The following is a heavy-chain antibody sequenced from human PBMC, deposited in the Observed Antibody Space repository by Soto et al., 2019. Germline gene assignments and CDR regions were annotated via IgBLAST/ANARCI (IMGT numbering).Heavy chain of an antibody. V-gene: IGHV5-51*01. Sequence: ECVKISWRGSGCSLSNYWIGWVRQISGKGLDCMAITLPGNSETRYSPSFQGHVTISVDRSISTAYLQWSSLKASDTALYYCARSRYYDTTGYYPFYYYYYGMDVWAQGTTVTVSS. J-gene: IGHJ6*02. CDR3: ARSRYYDTTGYYPFYYYYYGMDV. CDR2: TLPGNSET. D-gene: IGHD3-22*01. CDR1: GCSLSNYW.